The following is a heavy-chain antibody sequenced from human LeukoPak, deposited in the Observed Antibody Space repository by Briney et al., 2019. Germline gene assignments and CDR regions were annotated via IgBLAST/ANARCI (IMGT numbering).Heavy chain of an antibody. CDR2: IWYDGSNK. J-gene: IGHJ4*02. CDR3: ARDSSSSQYYFDY. Sequence: GGSLRLSCAASGFTFSSYGMHWVRQAPGKGLEWVAVIWYDGSNKYYADSVKGRFTISRDNSKNTLYLQVNSLRAEDTAVYYCARDSSSSQYYFDYWGQGTLVTVSS. CDR1: GFTFSSYG. V-gene: IGHV3-33*01. D-gene: IGHD6-6*01.